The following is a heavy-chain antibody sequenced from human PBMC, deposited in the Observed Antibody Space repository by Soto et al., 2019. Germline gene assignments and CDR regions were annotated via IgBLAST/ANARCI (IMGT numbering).Heavy chain of an antibody. J-gene: IGHJ4*02. CDR3: TRIRERRIKQWLSRFDY. V-gene: IGHV3-49*03. D-gene: IGHD6-19*01. CDR1: GFTFGDYA. Sequence: GGSLRLSCTASGFTFGDYAMSWFRQAPGKGLEWVGFIRSKAYGGTTEYAASVKGRFTISRDDSKSIAYLQMNSLKTEDTAVYYCTRIRERRIKQWLSRFDYWGQGTLVTVSS. CDR2: IRSKAYGGTT.